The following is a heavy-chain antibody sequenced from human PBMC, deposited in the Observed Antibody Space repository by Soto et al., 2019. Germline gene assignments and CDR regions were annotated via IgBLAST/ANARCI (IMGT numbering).Heavy chain of an antibody. CDR2: ISGSGGST. CDR1: GFTFSSYA. CDR3: AKFGNEEGYCSSTGCYTALDYYYYGMDV. D-gene: IGHD2-2*02. V-gene: IGHV3-23*01. J-gene: IGHJ6*02. Sequence: PGGSLRLSCAASGFTFSSYAMSWVRQAPGKGLEWVSAISGSGGSTYYADSVKGRFTISRDNSKNTLYLQMNSLRAEDTAVYYCAKFGNEEGYCSSTGCYTALDYYYYGMDVWGQGTTVTVSS.